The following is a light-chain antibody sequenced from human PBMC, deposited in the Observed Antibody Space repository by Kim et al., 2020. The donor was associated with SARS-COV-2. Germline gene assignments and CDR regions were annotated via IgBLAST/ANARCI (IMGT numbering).Light chain of an antibody. CDR3: QQYYSDWT. V-gene: IGKV1-5*03. CDR2: KAS. CDR1: QSISSW. Sequence: DVQMTQSPSTLSASVGDRVTITCRASQSISSWLAWYQQKPGKAPKLLIYKASSLESGAPSRFSGSGSGTEFTLTISSLQAEDFATYFCQQYYSDWTFGQGTKVDIK. J-gene: IGKJ1*01.